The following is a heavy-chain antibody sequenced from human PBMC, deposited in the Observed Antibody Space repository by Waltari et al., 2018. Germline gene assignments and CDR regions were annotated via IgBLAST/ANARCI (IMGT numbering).Heavy chain of an antibody. CDR2: ST. Sequence: STNYNPSLKSRVTISVDTSKNQFSLKLSSVTAADTAVYYCARVSQGFWSGSIMGALYFDYWGQGTLVTVSS. D-gene: IGHD3-3*01. CDR3: ARVSQGFWSGSIMGALYFDY. V-gene: IGHV4-59*01. J-gene: IGHJ4*02.